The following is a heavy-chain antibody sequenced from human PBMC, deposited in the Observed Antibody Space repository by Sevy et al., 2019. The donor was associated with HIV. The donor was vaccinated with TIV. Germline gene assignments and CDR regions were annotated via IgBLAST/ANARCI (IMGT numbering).Heavy chain of an antibody. J-gene: IGHJ4*02. CDR2: ITPVLGTT. CDR1: GGTFSSYI. Sequence: ASVKVSCKASGGTFSSYIVSWVRQAPGQGLEWMGGITPVLGTTNYAHKFQGRVTITADESTSTVYMEMSRLKSEDTAGYYWAGWSISIDYWGQGTLVTVSS. CDR3: AGWSISIDY. D-gene: IGHD2-15*01. V-gene: IGHV1-69*13.